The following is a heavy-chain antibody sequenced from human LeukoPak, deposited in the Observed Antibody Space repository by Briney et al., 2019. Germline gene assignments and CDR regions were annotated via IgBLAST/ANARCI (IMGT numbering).Heavy chain of an antibody. Sequence: GGSLRLSCAASGFTFGSYAMHWVRQAPGKGLEWVAVISYDGSNKYYADSVKGRFTISRDNSKNTLYLQMNSLRAEDTAVYYCARGRQVVRGVIDAFDIWGQGTMVTVSS. CDR2: ISYDGSNK. J-gene: IGHJ3*02. V-gene: IGHV3-30*04. CDR1: GFTFGSYA. CDR3: ARGRQVVRGVIDAFDI. D-gene: IGHD3-10*01.